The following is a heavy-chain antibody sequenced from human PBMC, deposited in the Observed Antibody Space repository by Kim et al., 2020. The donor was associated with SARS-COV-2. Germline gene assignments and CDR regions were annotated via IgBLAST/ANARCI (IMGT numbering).Heavy chain of an antibody. CDR3: AKDGRLHLSCDY. V-gene: IGHV3-23*01. J-gene: IGHJ4*02. D-gene: IGHD4-4*01. Sequence: YADSVKGRFTLSRDNSKNTRYLQMNSLGAEDTAVYYCAKDGRLHLSCDYWGQGTLVTVSS.